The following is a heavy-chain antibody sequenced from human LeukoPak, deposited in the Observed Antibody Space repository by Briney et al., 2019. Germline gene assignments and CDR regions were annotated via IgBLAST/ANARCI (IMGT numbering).Heavy chain of an antibody. CDR3: ARDSHTSGWFLPDY. CDR1: GYTFTDYY. V-gene: IGHV1-2*02. J-gene: IGHJ4*02. D-gene: IGHD6-19*01. CDR2: INPNSGGT. Sequence: VASVKVSCKASGYTFTDYYIHWVRQAPGQGLEWMGWINPNSGGTNSAQKFQGRITMTRDTSISTAYMELGRLRSDDTAVYYCARDSHTSGWFLPDYWGQGTLVTVSS.